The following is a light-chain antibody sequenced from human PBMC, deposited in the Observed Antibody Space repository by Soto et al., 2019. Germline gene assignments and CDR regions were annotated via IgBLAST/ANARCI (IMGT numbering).Light chain of an antibody. CDR1: QSVSSY. CDR2: DTS. Sequence: EIVLTQSPATLSLSPGERATLSCRASQSVSSYLAWYQQKPGQAPRLLIYDTSSRATGIPARFSGSGSGTDFTVTIRRLEPEDFAVYYCQQRSHWPVTFGQGTKVEIK. CDR3: QQRSHWPVT. V-gene: IGKV3-11*01. J-gene: IGKJ1*01.